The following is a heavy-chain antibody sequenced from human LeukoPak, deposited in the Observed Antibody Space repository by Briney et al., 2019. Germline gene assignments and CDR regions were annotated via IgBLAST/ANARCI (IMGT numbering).Heavy chain of an antibody. D-gene: IGHD2-2*01. Sequence: SETLSLTCAVYGGSFSGYYWSWIRQSPGKGLEWIGEINHSGSTNYNASLKSRVTISVDTSKNQFSLKLSSVTAADTAVYYCARVLRPAAIGYWGQGTLVTVSS. J-gene: IGHJ4*02. CDR1: GGSFSGYY. CDR3: ARVLRPAAIGY. V-gene: IGHV4-34*01. CDR2: INHSGST.